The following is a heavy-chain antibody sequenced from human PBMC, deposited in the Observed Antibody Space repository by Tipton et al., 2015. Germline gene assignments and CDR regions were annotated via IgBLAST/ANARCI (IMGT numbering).Heavy chain of an antibody. CDR3: ASEVYDSSAYYSAFDY. J-gene: IGHJ4*02. Sequence: TLSLTCTVSGGSISSNKYYWGWIRQPPGKGLEWIGCIYYSGRTYYNPSLKSRATISVDTSKNLFSLKVSSVTAADTAVYYCASEVYDSSAYYSAFDYWGQGTLVTVSS. D-gene: IGHD3-22*01. CDR1: GGSISSNKYY. CDR2: IYYSGRT. V-gene: IGHV4-39*01.